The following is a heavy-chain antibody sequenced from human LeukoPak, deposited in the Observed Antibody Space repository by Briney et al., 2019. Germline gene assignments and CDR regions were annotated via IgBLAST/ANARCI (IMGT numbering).Heavy chain of an antibody. CDR3: ARTSDTSGRLYWYFDL. CDR1: GFTFSSYS. D-gene: IGHD3-22*01. J-gene: IGHJ2*01. Sequence: GGSLRLSCAASGFTFSSYSMNWVRQAPGKGLEWVSSISSSSSYIYYADSVKGRFTISRDNAKNSLYLQMNSLRAEDTAVYYCARTSDTSGRLYWYFDLWGRGTLATVSS. CDR2: ISSSSSYI. V-gene: IGHV3-21*01.